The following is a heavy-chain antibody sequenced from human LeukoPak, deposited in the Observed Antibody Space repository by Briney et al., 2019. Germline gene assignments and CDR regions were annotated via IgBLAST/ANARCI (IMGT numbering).Heavy chain of an antibody. CDR3: ARSRPATGTSRHPFDI. D-gene: IGHD1-1*01. Sequence: GGSLRLSCTASGFTFGDYAMSWVRQAPGKGLEWGSAISDSGGVTKYADSVKGRFTISRDNSKNTLYLQMDSLRAEDTAVYYCARSRPATGTSRHPFDIWGQGTVVTVSS. CDR1: GFTFGDYA. CDR2: ISDSGGVT. J-gene: IGHJ3*02. V-gene: IGHV3-23*01.